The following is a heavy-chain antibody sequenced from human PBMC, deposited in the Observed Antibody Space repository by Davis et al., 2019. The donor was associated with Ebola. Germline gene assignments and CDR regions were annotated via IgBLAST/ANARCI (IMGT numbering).Heavy chain of an antibody. J-gene: IGHJ4*02. Sequence: PSETLSLTCTVSGYSISSGYYWGWIRQPPGKGLEWIGSIYYSGSTYYNPSLKSRVTISVDMSKNQFSLRVSSVTAADTAIYYCAKDLTSYYGSGDFFDYWGQGILVTVSS. D-gene: IGHD3-10*01. CDR3: AKDLTSYYGSGDFFDY. CDR1: GYSISSGYY. V-gene: IGHV4-38-2*02. CDR2: IYYSGST.